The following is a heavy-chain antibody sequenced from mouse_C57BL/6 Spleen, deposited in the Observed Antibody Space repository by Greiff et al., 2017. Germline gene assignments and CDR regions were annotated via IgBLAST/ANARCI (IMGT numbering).Heavy chain of an antibody. V-gene: IGHV2-9-1*01. CDR2: ICTGGGT. CDR1: GFSLTSYA. CDR3: ARDGSSPYYAMDY. D-gene: IGHD1-1*01. Sequence: QVQLKESGPGLVAPSQSLSITCTVSGFSLTSYAISWVRQPPGKGLEWLGVICTGGGTNYNAALKSRLSISKDNTKSQVFLKMNSLQTDDTARYYCARDGSSPYYAMDYWGQGTSVTVSS. J-gene: IGHJ4*01.